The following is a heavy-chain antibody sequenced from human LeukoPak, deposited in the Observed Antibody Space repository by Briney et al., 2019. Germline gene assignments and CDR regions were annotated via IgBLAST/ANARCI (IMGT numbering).Heavy chain of an antibody. J-gene: IGHJ6*02. V-gene: IGHV3-30*18. D-gene: IGHD2-2*01. Sequence: GGSLRLSCAASGFTFSSYGMHWVRQAPGKGLEGVAVISYDGSNKYYADSVKGRFTITRDNSKNTLYLKMNSLRAEDTAVYYCAKDIYCSSTSCYGMDVWGQGTTVTVSS. CDR1: GFTFSSYG. CDR2: ISYDGSNK. CDR3: AKDIYCSSTSCYGMDV.